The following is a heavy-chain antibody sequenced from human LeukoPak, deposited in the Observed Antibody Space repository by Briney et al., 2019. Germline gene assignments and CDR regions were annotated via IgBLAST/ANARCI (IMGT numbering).Heavy chain of an antibody. Sequence: SLRLACATSGFTFSAYTMVWVRQAPGKGLEWVSGVSWNSGSIGYADSVKGRFTISRDNAKNSLYLQMNSLRAEDTALYYCAKDLLWFGELLDAFDIWGQGTMVTVSS. J-gene: IGHJ3*02. D-gene: IGHD3-10*01. CDR3: AKDLLWFGELLDAFDI. V-gene: IGHV3-9*01. CDR2: VSWNSGSI. CDR1: GFTFSAYT.